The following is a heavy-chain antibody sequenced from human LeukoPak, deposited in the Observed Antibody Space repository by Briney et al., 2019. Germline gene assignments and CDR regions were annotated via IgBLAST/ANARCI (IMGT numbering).Heavy chain of an antibody. V-gene: IGHV4-4*07. CDR2: IHTSGSS. J-gene: IGHJ4*02. Sequence: SETLSLTCTVSGDSISSSYWGWIRQPAGKGLEWIGRIHTSGSSYYSPSLKSRVTMSVDTSTNQFSLKLSSVTAADTAMYYCARVRLGRGLDYWGQGTLVTVSS. D-gene: IGHD6-19*01. CDR3: ARVRLGRGLDY. CDR1: GDSISSSY.